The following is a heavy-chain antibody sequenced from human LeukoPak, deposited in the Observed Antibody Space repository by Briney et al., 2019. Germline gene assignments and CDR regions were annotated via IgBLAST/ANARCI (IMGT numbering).Heavy chain of an antibody. J-gene: IGHJ4*02. D-gene: IGHD3-10*01. CDR3: ARGDFSRGAPDY. CDR2: ITSDGSVT. V-gene: IGHV3-74*01. CDR1: GFTFSSYW. Sequence: GGSLRLSCAASGFTFSSYWMDWVRQAPGKGLVWVSRITSDGSVTNYAGSVKGRFTISRDNAKNTLYVQMNGLRAEDTAVYYCARGDFSRGAPDYWGQGTLVTVSS.